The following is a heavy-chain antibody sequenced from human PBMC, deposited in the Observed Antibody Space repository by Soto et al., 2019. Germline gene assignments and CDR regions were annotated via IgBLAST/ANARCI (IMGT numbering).Heavy chain of an antibody. V-gene: IGHV5-10-1*01. J-gene: IGHJ4*02. CDR1: GYSFTSYW. D-gene: IGHD3-9*01. CDR3: ATHLYYDILTGYYPTHYYFDY. Sequence: GEPMKICCKGAGYSFTSYWISWVRQMPGKGLEWMGRIDPSDSYTNYSPSFQGHVTILADKSISTAYLQWSSLKASDTAMYYCATHLYYDILTGYYPTHYYFDYWGQGTLVTV. CDR2: IDPSDSYT.